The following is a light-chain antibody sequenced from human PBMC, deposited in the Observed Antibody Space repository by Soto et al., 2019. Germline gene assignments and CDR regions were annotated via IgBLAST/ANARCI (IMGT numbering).Light chain of an antibody. Sequence: DIQMTQSPSTLSASVGDRVTITCRGSQSISSWLAWYQQKPGKAPKLLIYDASSLESGVPSRFSGSGSWTEFTLTISSLQPDDFATDYCQQYNSYWGTFGQGTKVEIK. V-gene: IGKV1-5*01. J-gene: IGKJ1*01. CDR2: DAS. CDR1: QSISSW. CDR3: QQYNSYWGT.